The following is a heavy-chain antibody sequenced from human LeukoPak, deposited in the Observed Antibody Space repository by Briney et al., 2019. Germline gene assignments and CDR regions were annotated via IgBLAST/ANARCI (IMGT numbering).Heavy chain of an antibody. D-gene: IGHD1-26*01. V-gene: IGHV4-59*01. J-gene: IGHJ5*02. CDR3: ARVLDSGSYYENWFDP. CDR1: GGSISSYY. CDR2: IYYSGST. Sequence: SSETLSLTCTVSGGSISSYYWSWIRQPPGKGLEWIGYIYYSGSTNYNPSLKSRVTISVDTSKNQFSLKLSSVTAADTAVYYCARVLDSGSYYENWFDPWGQGTLVTVSS.